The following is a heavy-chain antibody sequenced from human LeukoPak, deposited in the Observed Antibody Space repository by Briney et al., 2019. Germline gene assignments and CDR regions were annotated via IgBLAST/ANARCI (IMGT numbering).Heavy chain of an antibody. CDR1: GGSFSGYY. J-gene: IGHJ4*02. CDR2: INHSGST. Sequence: SETLSLTCAVYGGSFSGYYWSWIRQPPGKGLEWIGEINHSGSTNYNPSLKSRVTISVDTSKNQFSLKLSSVTAADTAVYYCARAPNFDWLPLYYFDYWGQGTLVTVSS. CDR3: ARAPNFDWLPLYYFDY. D-gene: IGHD3-9*01. V-gene: IGHV4-34*01.